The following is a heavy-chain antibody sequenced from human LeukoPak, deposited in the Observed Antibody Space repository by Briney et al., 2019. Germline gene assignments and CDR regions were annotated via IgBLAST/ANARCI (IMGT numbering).Heavy chain of an antibody. D-gene: IGHD2-15*01. CDR1: GGTFSSYA. J-gene: IGHJ4*02. Sequence: GSSVKVSCKASGGTFSSYAISWVRQAPGQGLEWMGGIIPIFGTANYAQKFQGRVTITADESTSTAYMELSSLRSEDTAVYYCARGLVVGATDYFDYWGQGTLVTVSS. CDR2: IIPIFGTA. V-gene: IGHV1-69*01. CDR3: ARGLVVGATDYFDY.